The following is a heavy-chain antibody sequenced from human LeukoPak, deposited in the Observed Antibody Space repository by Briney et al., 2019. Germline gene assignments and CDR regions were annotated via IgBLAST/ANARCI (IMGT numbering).Heavy chain of an antibody. CDR1: GGSISSSSHY. J-gene: IGHJ4*02. D-gene: IGHD3-10*01. V-gene: IGHV4-39*01. CDR2: IYYSGST. Sequence: TPSETLSLTCTVSGGSISSSSHYWGWIRQPPGKGLEWIGSIYYSGSTYYNPSLKSRVTISVDTSKNQLSLKLSSVTAADTAVYYCARRITMVRGVMWDTFDYWGQGTLVTVSS. CDR3: ARRITMVRGVMWDTFDY.